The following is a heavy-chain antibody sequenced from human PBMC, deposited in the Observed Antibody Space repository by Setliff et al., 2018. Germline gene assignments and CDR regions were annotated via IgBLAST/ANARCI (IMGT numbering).Heavy chain of an antibody. Sequence: SETLSLTCIVSGDSISSNSHYWGWIRQPPGKGLEWIGTIYYSATTYCNPSLKSRVTISVDTSKNQFSLRLSSVTAADTAVYYCVRLHYGSGGYFNSLSAFDIWGRGTMVTVSS. CDR1: GDSISSNSHY. J-gene: IGHJ3*02. CDR3: VRLHYGSGGYFNSLSAFDI. D-gene: IGHD3-10*01. V-gene: IGHV4-39*01. CDR2: IYYSATT.